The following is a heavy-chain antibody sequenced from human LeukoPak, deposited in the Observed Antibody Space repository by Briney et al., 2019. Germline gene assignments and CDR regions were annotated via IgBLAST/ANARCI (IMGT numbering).Heavy chain of an antibody. CDR2: ISSSSSTI. J-gene: IGHJ4*02. Sequence: PGGSLRLSCAASGFTFSSYSMNWVRQAPGKGLEWVSYISSSSSTIYYADSVKGRFTISRDSAKNSLYLQMNSLRAEDTAVYYCARELERGPGRVKPFDYWGQGTLVTVSS. D-gene: IGHD1-1*01. V-gene: IGHV3-48*04. CDR3: ARELERGPGRVKPFDY. CDR1: GFTFSSYS.